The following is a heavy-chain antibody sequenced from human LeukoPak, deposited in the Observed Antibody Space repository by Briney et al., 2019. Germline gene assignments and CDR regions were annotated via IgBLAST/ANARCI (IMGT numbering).Heavy chain of an antibody. D-gene: IGHD3-3*01. CDR2: INNSGST. Sequence: SETLSLTCTVSGGSLSSSSFSLAWIRQPPGKGLEWIGSINNSGSTSPNPSLKNRVSIFVHTSQNQFSLKLSAVTAADTAMYYCARGHYDFSTGSYTGGFYYFDSWGQGTLVTVS. CDR1: GGSLSSSSFS. V-gene: IGHV4-39*01. J-gene: IGHJ4*02. CDR3: ARGHYDFSTGSYTGGFYYFDS.